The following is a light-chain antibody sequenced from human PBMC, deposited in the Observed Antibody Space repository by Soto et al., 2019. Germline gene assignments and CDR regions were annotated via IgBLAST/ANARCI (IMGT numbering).Light chain of an antibody. CDR1: QSISSW. J-gene: IGKJ1*01. CDR2: KAP. CDR3: QQYSNWWT. V-gene: IGKV1-5*03. Sequence: DIQMTQSPSTLSASGGDRVTITCRASQSISSWLAWYQQKPGKAPKLLIYKAPSLESGVPSRFSGSGSGTEFTLTISSLQPDDFATYYCQQYSNWWTFGQGTKVEIK.